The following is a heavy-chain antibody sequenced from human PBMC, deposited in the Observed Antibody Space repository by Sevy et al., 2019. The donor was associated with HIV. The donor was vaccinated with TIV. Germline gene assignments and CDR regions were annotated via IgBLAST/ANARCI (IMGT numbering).Heavy chain of an antibody. CDR2: FDPEEDEK. V-gene: IGHV1-24*01. CDR1: GRTLTELS. Sequence: ASVKVSCKISGRTLTELSIHWVRQAPGKGLEWMGTFDPEEDEKIYAQKFQGRVTMTEDTSTDTAYMELSRLRSEDTAAYYCATTKDYYDSSGYPFDYWGQGTLVTVSS. D-gene: IGHD3-22*01. J-gene: IGHJ4*02. CDR3: ATTKDYYDSSGYPFDY.